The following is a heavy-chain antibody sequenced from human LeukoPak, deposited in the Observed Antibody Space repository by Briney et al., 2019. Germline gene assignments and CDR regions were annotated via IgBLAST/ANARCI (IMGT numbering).Heavy chain of an antibody. Sequence: GESLKISCKGSGYSFTSYWIGWVRQMPGKGLEWMGIIYPGDSDTRYSPSFQGQVTISADKSISTAYLQWSSLKASDTAMYYCARWHQNYDFWSGRWFDPWGQGTLVTVSS. J-gene: IGHJ5*02. V-gene: IGHV5-51*01. D-gene: IGHD3-3*01. CDR1: GYSFTSYW. CDR2: IYPGDSDT. CDR3: ARWHQNYDFWSGRWFDP.